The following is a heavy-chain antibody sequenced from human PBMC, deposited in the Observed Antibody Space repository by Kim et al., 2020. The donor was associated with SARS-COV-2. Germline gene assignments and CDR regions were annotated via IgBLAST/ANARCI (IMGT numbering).Heavy chain of an antibody. V-gene: IGHV1-69*13. CDR2: IIPIFGTA. CDR3: ARGGTMALHEAPKHQKYYYGMDV. J-gene: IGHJ6*02. Sequence: SVKVSCKASGGTFSSYAISWVRQAPGQGLEWMGGIIPIFGTANYAQKFQGRVTITADESTSTAYMELSSLRSEDTAVYYCARGGTMALHEAPKHQKYYYGMDVWGQGTTVTVSS. D-gene: IGHD3-10*01. CDR1: GGTFSSYA.